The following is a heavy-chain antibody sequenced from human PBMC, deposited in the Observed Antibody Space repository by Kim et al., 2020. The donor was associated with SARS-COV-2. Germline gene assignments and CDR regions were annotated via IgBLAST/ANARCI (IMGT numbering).Heavy chain of an antibody. V-gene: IGHV4-31*03. J-gene: IGHJ3*02. Sequence: SETLSLTCTVSGGSISSGGYYWSWIRQHPGKGLEWIGYIYYSGSTYYNPSLKSRVTISVDTSKNQFSLKLSSVTAADTAVYYCATKSLKSVDRGRGYAFDIWGQGTMVTVSS. CDR2: IYYSGST. D-gene: IGHD3-10*01. CDR1: GGSISSGGYY. CDR3: ATKSLKSVDRGRGYAFDI.